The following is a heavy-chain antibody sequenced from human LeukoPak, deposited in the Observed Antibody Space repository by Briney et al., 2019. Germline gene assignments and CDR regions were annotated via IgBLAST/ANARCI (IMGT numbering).Heavy chain of an antibody. V-gene: IGHV4-4*07. J-gene: IGHJ2*01. CDR1: SGSISSYY. CDR2: IYTSGST. D-gene: IGHD4-11*01. Sequence: PSETLSLTCTVSSGSISSYYWSWIRQPAGKGLEWIGRIYTSGSTNYNPALKSRVTMSVDTSKSQFSLKLKSVTAADTAVYYCARDDYSNSYWYFNLWGCGTLVTVSS. CDR3: ARDDYSNSYWYFNL.